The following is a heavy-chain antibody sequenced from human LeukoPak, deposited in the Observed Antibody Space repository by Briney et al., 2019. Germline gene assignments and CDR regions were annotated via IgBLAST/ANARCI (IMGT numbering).Heavy chain of an antibody. CDR3: ASHSSSWLPDAFDI. Sequence: SETLSLTCTVSGGSISSSSYYWGWIRQPPGRGLEWIGYIYYSGSTNYNPSLKSRVTISVDTSKNQFSLKLSSVTAADTAVYYCASHSSSWLPDAFDIWGQGTMVTVSS. D-gene: IGHD6-13*01. J-gene: IGHJ3*02. V-gene: IGHV4-61*05. CDR2: IYYSGST. CDR1: GGSISSSSYY.